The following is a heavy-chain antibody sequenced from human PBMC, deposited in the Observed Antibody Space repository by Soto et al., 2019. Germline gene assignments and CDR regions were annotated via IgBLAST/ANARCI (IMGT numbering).Heavy chain of an antibody. D-gene: IGHD3-10*01. J-gene: IGHJ4*02. CDR3: ARDTLNGEFAY. Sequence: QVPLVQSGAEVKKPGASVKVSCKASGYSFSGYVMHWLRQAPGQSLEWMGWINAGNGNTKYSQRLQGRVTITRATSASTVYMEVRSLTYEDTAVYYCARDTLNGEFAYWGQGTLVTVSS. V-gene: IGHV1-3*01. CDR1: GYSFSGYV. CDR2: INAGNGNT.